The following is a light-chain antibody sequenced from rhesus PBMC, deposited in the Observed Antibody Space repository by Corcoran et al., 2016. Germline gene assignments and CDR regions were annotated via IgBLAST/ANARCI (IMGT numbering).Light chain of an antibody. CDR3: SSYAGSATYI. J-gene: IGLJ1*01. V-gene: IGLV2-19*02. CDR1: SSDIGYYNA. Sequence: QAAPTQSPSVSGSAGQSVTISCTGTSSDIGYYNAVSWYQQHPGKAPKLIIYEVIKRPSGVSDRFSGSKSGNTASLTISGLQADDEADYYCSSYAGSATYIFGIGTRLTVL. CDR2: EVI.